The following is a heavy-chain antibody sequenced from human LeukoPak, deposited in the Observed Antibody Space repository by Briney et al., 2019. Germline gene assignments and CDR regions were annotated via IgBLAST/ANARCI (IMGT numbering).Heavy chain of an antibody. J-gene: IGHJ4*02. V-gene: IGHV3-30-3*01. CDR2: MSYDGSSK. CDR3: AKAAVGDVFSFDY. CDR1: GFTFSRSA. Sequence: GGSLRLSCAASGFTFSRSAMHWVRQAPGKGLEWVAVMSYDGSSKYYADSVKGRFTISRDNSENTVYLQMSSLRVEDTAVYYCAKAAVGDVFSFDYWGQGTLVTVSS. D-gene: IGHD1-26*01.